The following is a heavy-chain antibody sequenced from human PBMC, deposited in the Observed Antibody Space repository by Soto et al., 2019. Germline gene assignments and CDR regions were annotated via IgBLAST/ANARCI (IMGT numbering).Heavy chain of an antibody. CDR2: INPNSGGT. CDR3: ARSSGIAAASFDY. V-gene: IGHV1-2*02. Sequence: ASVKVSCKASGYTFTGYYMHWVRQAPGQGLEWMGWINPNSGGTNYAQKFQGRVTMTRDTSISTAYMELSRLRPDDTAVYYCARSSGIAAASFDYWGQGTLVTVSS. CDR1: GYTFTGYY. J-gene: IGHJ4*02. D-gene: IGHD6-13*01.